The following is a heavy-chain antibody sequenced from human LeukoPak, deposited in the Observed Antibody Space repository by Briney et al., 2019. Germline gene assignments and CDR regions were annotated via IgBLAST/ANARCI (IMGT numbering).Heavy chain of an antibody. J-gene: IGHJ5*02. V-gene: IGHV1-8*01. D-gene: IGHD1-14*01. CDR3: ARERREPKEYNWFDP. Sequence: ASVKVSCKASGHTFTSYDINWVRQATGQGPEWMGWMNPNNGNTGYAQKFQGRVTMTRNTSISTAYMELSSLRSEDTAVYYCARERREPKEYNWFDPWGQGTLVTVSS. CDR2: MNPNNGNT. CDR1: GHTFTSYD.